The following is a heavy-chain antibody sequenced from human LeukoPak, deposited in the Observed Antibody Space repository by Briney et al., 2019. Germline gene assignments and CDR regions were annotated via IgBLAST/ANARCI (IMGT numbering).Heavy chain of an antibody. Sequence: GASVKVSCKTSGYTFTNYAMHWVRQAPGQTIEWLAWINPANGYTRYSQHFQDRVTVSSDTSADTAYMEMSSLRSEDTAVYYCATNTHVVVVAAARYYMDVWGKGTTVTVSS. J-gene: IGHJ6*03. D-gene: IGHD2-15*01. CDR3: ATNTHVVVVAAARYYMDV. CDR2: INPANGYT. V-gene: IGHV1-3*01. CDR1: GYTFTNYA.